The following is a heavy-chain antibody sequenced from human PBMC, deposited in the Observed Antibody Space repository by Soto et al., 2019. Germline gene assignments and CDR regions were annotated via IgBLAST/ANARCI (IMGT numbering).Heavy chain of an antibody. CDR2: IYFSGTT. J-gene: IGHJ4*02. CDR1: GAFITSNSYY. D-gene: IGHD3-16*01. CDR3: ARRARGANFDF. Sequence: QLQLQESGPGLVKPSETLSLTCTVSGAFITSNSYYWGWIRQSPGKGLEWIGNIYFSGTTYYNPSLESRVTISVDTSKRQFSLRLSSVTAADTAVYYCARRARGANFDFWGQRTLVTVSS. V-gene: IGHV4-39*01.